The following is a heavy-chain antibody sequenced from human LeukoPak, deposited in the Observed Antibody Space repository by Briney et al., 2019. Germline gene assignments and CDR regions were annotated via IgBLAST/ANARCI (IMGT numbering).Heavy chain of an antibody. CDR2: IYWNDDN. J-gene: IGHJ4*02. CDR3: AHYGDYRFLYYFDF. CDR1: GFSLTTAGVG. V-gene: IGHV2-5*01. Sequence: SGPTLVKPTQTLTLTCTFSGFSLTTAGVGVGWIRQPPGKALEWLALIYWNDDNRYSPSLSARLTITKDTSKNQVVLTMTKMDPVDTATYYCAHYGDYRFLYYFDFWGQGTLVTVSS. D-gene: IGHD4-17*01.